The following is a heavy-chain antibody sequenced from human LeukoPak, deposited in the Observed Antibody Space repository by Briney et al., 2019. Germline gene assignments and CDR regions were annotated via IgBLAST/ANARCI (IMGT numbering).Heavy chain of an antibody. D-gene: IGHD3-3*01. Sequence: SETLSLTCTVSGGSINGYYWSWIRQPAGKGLEWIGRIYTSGSTNYNPSLKSRVTISVDTSKNQFSLKLSSVTAADTAVYYCARVPRITIFGVVTAGPYDAFDIWGQGTMITVSS. V-gene: IGHV4-4*07. CDR2: IYTSGST. J-gene: IGHJ3*02. CDR1: GGSINGYY. CDR3: ARVPRITIFGVVTAGPYDAFDI.